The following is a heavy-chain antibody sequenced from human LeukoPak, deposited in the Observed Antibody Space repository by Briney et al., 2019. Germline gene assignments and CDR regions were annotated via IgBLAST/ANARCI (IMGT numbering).Heavy chain of an antibody. CDR1: GFTFSSYG. V-gene: IGHV3-33*01. D-gene: IGHD1-26*01. CDR2: IWYDGSNK. Sequence: GGSLRLSCAASGFTFSSYGMHWVRLAPGKGLEWVAVIWYDGSNKYYADSVKGRFTISRDNSKNTLYLQMNSLRAEDTAVYYCARTKEWELLGGFDYWGQGTLVTVSS. CDR3: ARTKEWELLGGFDY. J-gene: IGHJ4*02.